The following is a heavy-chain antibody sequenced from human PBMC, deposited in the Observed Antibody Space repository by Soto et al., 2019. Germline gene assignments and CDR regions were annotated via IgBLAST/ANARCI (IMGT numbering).Heavy chain of an antibody. D-gene: IGHD5-18*01. CDR2: ITTRGGRT. CDR3: ARAGDSYGYVGPYAYYGMDF. CDR1: GFSVSSYA. J-gene: IGHJ6*02. Sequence: EVQLLESGGGLTQPGGSLRLACAASGFSVSSYAMSLVSQATSQGLAWVSSITTRGGRTYYADSVRGRFTISRDNFANALYLEMNSLRVEDTDIYYCARAGDSYGYVGPYAYYGMDFWGQGTTVTVSS. V-gene: IGHV3-23*01.